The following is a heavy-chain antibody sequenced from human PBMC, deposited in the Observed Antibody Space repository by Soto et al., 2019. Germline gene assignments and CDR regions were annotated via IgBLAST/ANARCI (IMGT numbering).Heavy chain of an antibody. Sequence: EVQLVESGGGLVKPGGSLRLSCAASGFTFSSYSMNWVRQAPGKGLEWVSSISSSSSYIYYADSVKGRFTISRDNAKNSLYLQMNSLRAEDTAVYYCARGAVAAYYYYGMDVWGQGTTVTVSS. CDR2: ISSSSSYI. CDR1: GFTFSSYS. V-gene: IGHV3-21*01. J-gene: IGHJ6*02. CDR3: ARGAVAAYYYYGMDV. D-gene: IGHD6-19*01.